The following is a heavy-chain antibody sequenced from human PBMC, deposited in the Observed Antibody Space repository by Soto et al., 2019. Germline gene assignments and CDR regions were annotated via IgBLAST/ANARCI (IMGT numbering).Heavy chain of an antibody. CDR2: LSGNGAKT. J-gene: IGHJ4*02. CDR3: APLHPTYTSSYFDF. CDR1: GFTFTSYA. D-gene: IGHD6-6*01. Sequence: EVQLLESGGGLVQPGGSLRLSCAASGFTFTSYAMSWVRQAPGKGLEWVSSLSGNGAKTYYADSVKGRFTISRDNSKNTVYLQMNSLSAEDTAIYYCAPLHPTYTSSYFDFGGQGTQVTVSS. V-gene: IGHV3-23*01.